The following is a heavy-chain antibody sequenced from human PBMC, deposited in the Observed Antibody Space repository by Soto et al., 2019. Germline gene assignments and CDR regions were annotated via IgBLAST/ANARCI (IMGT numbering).Heavy chain of an antibody. J-gene: IGHJ4*02. V-gene: IGHV1-18*01. Sequence: QVQLVQSGAEVKKPGASVKVSCKASGYTFTSYGISWVRQAPGQGLEWMGWISAYNGNTNYAQKLQGRVTMTTDTSTSTAYMELRSLRSDDTAVYYCARSPLTIFGVVIILVGYFDYWGQGTLVTVSS. CDR1: GYTFTSYG. CDR3: ARSPLTIFGVVIILVGYFDY. CDR2: ISAYNGNT. D-gene: IGHD3-3*01.